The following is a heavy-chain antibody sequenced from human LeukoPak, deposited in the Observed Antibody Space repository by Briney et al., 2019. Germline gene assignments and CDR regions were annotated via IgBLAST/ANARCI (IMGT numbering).Heavy chain of an antibody. V-gene: IGHV1-2*02. CDR2: INPNSGGT. D-gene: IGHD7-27*01. CDR1: GYTFTVYY. Sequence: ASVKVSCKASGYTFTVYYMHWVRQAPGQGLEWMGWINPNSGGTNYAQKFQGRVTMTRDTSISTAYMELSRLRSDDTAVYYCARVTGDRRGHAFDIWGQGTMVTVSS. J-gene: IGHJ3*02. CDR3: ARVTGDRRGHAFDI.